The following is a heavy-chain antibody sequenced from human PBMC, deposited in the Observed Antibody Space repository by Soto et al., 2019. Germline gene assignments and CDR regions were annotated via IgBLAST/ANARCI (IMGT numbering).Heavy chain of an antibody. Sequence: PGGSLRLSCEGSGFIFSNYWMGWVRQAPGKGLEWVANINQDESEKYYVDSVKGRFTISRDNAQNSVYLHMNSLRAEDTAVYYCAREKSDKISVYDYYYMDVWGKGTPVTVSS. V-gene: IGHV3-7*01. J-gene: IGHJ6*03. CDR3: AREKSDKISVYDYYYMDV. D-gene: IGHD3-16*01. CDR1: GFIFSNYW. CDR2: INQDESEK.